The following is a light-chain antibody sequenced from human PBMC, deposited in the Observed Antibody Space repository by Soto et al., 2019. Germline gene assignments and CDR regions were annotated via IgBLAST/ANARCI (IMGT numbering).Light chain of an antibody. J-gene: IGKJ1*01. V-gene: IGKV3-15*01. Sequence: EIVLTQSPGTLSLSPWERATLSCRASQSVSNFLAWYQQIPGQPPRLIISGASTRATGIPARFSGRGSGTEFTLTISSLQSEDSAVYYCHQYHFRWTFGQGTKVDIK. CDR2: GAS. CDR3: HQYHFRWT. CDR1: QSVSNF.